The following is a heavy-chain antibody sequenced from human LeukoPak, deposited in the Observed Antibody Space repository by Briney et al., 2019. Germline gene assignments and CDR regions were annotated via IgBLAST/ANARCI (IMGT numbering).Heavy chain of an antibody. Sequence: GASVKVSCKASGGTFSSYAISWVRQAPGQGLEWMGGIIPIFGTANYAQKFQGRVTITADESTSTAYMELSSLRSEDTAVYYCARAGGLADYYYYYMDVWGKGTTVTISS. D-gene: IGHD3-10*01. V-gene: IGHV1-69*13. CDR1: GGTFSSYA. CDR2: IIPIFGTA. J-gene: IGHJ6*03. CDR3: ARAGGLADYYYYYMDV.